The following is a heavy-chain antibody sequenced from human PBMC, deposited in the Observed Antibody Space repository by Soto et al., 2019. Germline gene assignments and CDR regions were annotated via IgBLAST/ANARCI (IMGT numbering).Heavy chain of an antibody. V-gene: IGHV3-74*01. CDR1: GFTFSHHW. D-gene: IGHD1-26*01. Sequence: EVQLVESGGGYVQPGGSLRLSCAASGFTFSHHWMHWVRQAPGKGLVWVSRFNTDGSTTTYADSVKGRFTISRDNAKNTFHLQMNSLSAEDTAIYYCLGTGSNSYWGQGTLVTVSS. J-gene: IGHJ4*02. CDR2: FNTDGSTT. CDR3: LGTGSNSY.